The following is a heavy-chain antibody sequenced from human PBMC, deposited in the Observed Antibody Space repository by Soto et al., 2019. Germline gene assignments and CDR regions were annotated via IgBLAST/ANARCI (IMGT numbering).Heavy chain of an antibody. D-gene: IGHD5-18*01. CDR2: INNGGGST. CDR3: ARDQGSSSYGLRVFDY. Sequence: GGSLRLSCAASGFTFSTYAMGWVRQTPAKGLEWVSAINNGGGSTYYADSVKGRFTISRDNSRNTLFLQMNSLRAEDTAIYYCARDQGSSSYGLRVFDYWGQGTLVTVSS. J-gene: IGHJ4*02. V-gene: IGHV3-23*01. CDR1: GFTFSTYA.